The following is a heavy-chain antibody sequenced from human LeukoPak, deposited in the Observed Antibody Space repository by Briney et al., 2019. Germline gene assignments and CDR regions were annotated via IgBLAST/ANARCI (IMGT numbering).Heavy chain of an antibody. CDR3: AKGGGLRYFDWSLDAFDI. Sequence: GSLRLSCAASGFTFSSYGMHWVRQAPGKGLEWVAFIRYDGSNKYYADSVKGRFTISRDNSKNTLYLQMNSLRAEDTAVYYCAKGGGLRYFDWSLDAFDIWGQGTMVTVSS. J-gene: IGHJ3*02. V-gene: IGHV3-30*02. CDR1: GFTFSSYG. D-gene: IGHD3-9*01. CDR2: IRYDGSNK.